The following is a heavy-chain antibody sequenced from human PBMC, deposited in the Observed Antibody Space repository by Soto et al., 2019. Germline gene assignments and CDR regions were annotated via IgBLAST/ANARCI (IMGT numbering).Heavy chain of an antibody. CDR1: VDSITTYY. J-gene: IGHJ6*02. CDR2: IDASGNT. D-gene: IGHD6-13*01. CDR3: ARYSNNWFQTEGMDV. V-gene: IGHV4-4*07. Sequence: PSETLSLTCTVSVDSITTYYGSWIRQPAGKGLEWIGRIDASGNTNYNPSLNSRVTMSIDTSTKQFSLKLTSVTAADTAIFYCARYSNNWFQTEGMDVWGQGTTVTVSS.